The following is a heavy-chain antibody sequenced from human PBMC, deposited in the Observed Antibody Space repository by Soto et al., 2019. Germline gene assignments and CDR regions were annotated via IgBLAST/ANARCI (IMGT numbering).Heavy chain of an antibody. Sequence: QLQLQESGPGLVKPSETLSLTCTVSGGSISSSSYYWGWIRQPPGKGLEWIGSIYYSGSTYYNPSLKRRVTISVDTSKNQFSLKLSSVTAADTAVYYCATPFVYGVPSAFDYWGQGTLVTVSS. CDR3: ATPFVYGVPSAFDY. CDR1: GGSISSSSYY. V-gene: IGHV4-39*01. J-gene: IGHJ4*02. D-gene: IGHD4-17*01. CDR2: IYYSGST.